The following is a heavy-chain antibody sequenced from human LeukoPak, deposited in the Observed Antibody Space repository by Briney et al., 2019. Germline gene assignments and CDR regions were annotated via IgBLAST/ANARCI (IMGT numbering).Heavy chain of an antibody. CDR2: IYHSGST. CDR3: ARSPWPTLYWRRYFDY. V-gene: IGHV4-4*02. Sequence: SGTLSPTCAVSGGSISSSNWWSWVRQPPGKGLEWIGEIYHSGSTNYNPSLKSRVTISVDKSKNQFSLKLSSVTAADTAVYYCARSPWPTLYWRRYFDYWGQGTLVTVSS. J-gene: IGHJ4*02. CDR1: GGSISSSNW. D-gene: IGHD2-8*02.